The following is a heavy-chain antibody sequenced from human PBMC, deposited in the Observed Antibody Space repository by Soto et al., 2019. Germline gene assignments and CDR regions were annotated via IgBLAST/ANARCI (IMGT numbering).Heavy chain of an antibody. V-gene: IGHV3-11*05. J-gene: IGHJ4*02. D-gene: IGHD2-15*01. Sequence: QVRLVESGGGLVKPGGSLRLSCVASGFTFSDYYMSWFRQAPGKAPESLSYISPSTSDTKYADSVKGRFTISRDNAKKSIYLQMSHMCVEDTAFYYSALPTRMPGYWGQGTIVTVSS. CDR1: GFTFSDYY. CDR2: ISPSTSDT. CDR3: ALPTRMPGY.